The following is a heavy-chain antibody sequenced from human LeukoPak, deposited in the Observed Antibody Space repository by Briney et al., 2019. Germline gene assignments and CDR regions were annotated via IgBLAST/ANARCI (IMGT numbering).Heavy chain of an antibody. J-gene: IGHJ6*02. CDR2: IYYSGST. D-gene: IGHD3-10*01. V-gene: IGHV4-59*01. Sequence: PSETLSLTCTVSGGSIRSYYWSWIRQPPGKGLEWIGYIYYSGSTNYNPSLKSRVTISVDTSKNQFSLKLGSVTAADTAVYYCARGFGYYYGMDVWGQGTTVTVSS. CDR3: ARGFGYYYGMDV. CDR1: GGSIRSYY.